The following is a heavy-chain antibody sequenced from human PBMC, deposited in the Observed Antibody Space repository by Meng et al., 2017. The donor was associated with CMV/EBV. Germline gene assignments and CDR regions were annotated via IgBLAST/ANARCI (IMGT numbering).Heavy chain of an antibody. J-gene: IGHJ4*02. D-gene: IGHD3-3*01. V-gene: IGHV1-2*02. CDR1: GYTFTGYY. Sequence: ASVKVSCKASGYTFTGYYMHWVRQAPGQGLEWMGWINPNSGGTNYAQKFQGRVTMTTDTSTSTAYMELRSLRSDDTVVYYCARDRTYYDFWSGYPLGYWGQGTLVTVSS. CDR2: INPNSGGT. CDR3: ARDRTYYDFWSGYPLGY.